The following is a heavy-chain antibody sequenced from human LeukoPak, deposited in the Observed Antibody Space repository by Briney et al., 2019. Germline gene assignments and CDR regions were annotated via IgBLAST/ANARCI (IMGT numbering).Heavy chain of an antibody. CDR2: CSSSSSYI. Sequence: PGGSLRLSCAASGFTFSNYNMNWVRQAPGEGLEWVSSCSSSSSYIYYADSVKGRFTISRDNAKNSLYLQMNSLRAEDTAVYYCATGSSWYFEYWGQGTLVTVSS. V-gene: IGHV3-21*01. D-gene: IGHD6-13*01. CDR1: GFTFSNYN. J-gene: IGHJ4*02. CDR3: ATGSSWYFEY.